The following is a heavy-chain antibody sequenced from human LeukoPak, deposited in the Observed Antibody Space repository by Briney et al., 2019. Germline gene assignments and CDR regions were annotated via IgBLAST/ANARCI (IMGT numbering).Heavy chain of an antibody. V-gene: IGHV1-18*01. Sequence: ASVKVSCKASGYTFTSYSISWVRQAPGQGREGMGWISAYNGNTNYAQKLQGSVTMTTDTSTSTDYMEMRRLTPDDTAVYYCERVHYGGNSYFDYWGQGTLVTVSS. CDR1: GYTFTSYS. CDR3: ERVHYGGNSYFDY. J-gene: IGHJ4*02. D-gene: IGHD4-23*01. CDR2: ISAYNGNT.